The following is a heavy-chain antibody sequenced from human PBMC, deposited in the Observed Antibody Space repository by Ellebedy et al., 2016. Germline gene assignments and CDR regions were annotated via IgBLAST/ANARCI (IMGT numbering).Heavy chain of an antibody. CDR1: GYSFTDYY. CDR2: INPNSGGT. V-gene: IGHV1-2*04. J-gene: IGHJ4*02. Sequence: ASVKVSCKASGYSFTDYYIHWVRQAPGQGLEWMGWINPNSGGTNYAQKFQGWVTMTRDTSISTAYMELSRLRYDDTAVYYCARDGAVTTVFEYWGQGTLVTVSS. D-gene: IGHD4-17*01. CDR3: ARDGAVTTVFEY.